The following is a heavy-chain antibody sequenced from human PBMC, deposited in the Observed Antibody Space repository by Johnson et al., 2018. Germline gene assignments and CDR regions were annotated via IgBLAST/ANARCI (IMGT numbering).Heavy chain of an antibody. V-gene: IGHV3-23*04. J-gene: IGHJ1*01. CDR2: ISGSGVST. CDR1: GFTFSSYA. CDR3: ARSLGHDSNGYYYGSFQH. D-gene: IGHD3-22*01. Sequence: EVQLVESGGGLVQPGGSLRLSCAASGFTFSSYAMSWVRQAPGKGLEWVASISGSGVSTYYADSVKGRFTISRDNTKNTLYLQMSSLGAEDTAVYYCARSLGHDSNGYYYGSFQHWGQGTLVTVSS.